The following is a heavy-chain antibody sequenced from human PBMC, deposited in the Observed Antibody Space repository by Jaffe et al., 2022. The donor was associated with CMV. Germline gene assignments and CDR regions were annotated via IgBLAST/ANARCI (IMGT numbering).Heavy chain of an antibody. CDR1: GFTVSSNY. CDR2: IYSGDGA. Sequence: EVQLVESGGGLIQPGGSLRLSCAASGFTVSSNYMSWVRQAPGKGLDWVSVIYSGDGAYYADSVKGRFTISRDNSKNTLYLQMNSLRAEDTAVYYCARDSTGPFQWGQGTLVTVSS. D-gene: IGHD6-19*01. J-gene: IGHJ4*02. CDR3: ARDSTGPFQ. V-gene: IGHV3-53*01.